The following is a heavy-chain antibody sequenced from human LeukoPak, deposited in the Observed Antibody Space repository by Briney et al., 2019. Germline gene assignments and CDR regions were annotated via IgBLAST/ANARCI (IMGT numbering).Heavy chain of an antibody. J-gene: IGHJ5*02. CDR1: GDSISSHY. V-gene: IGHV4-34*01. CDR3: ARGRPTMVRGVILRSDP. D-gene: IGHD3-10*01. Sequence: SETLSLTCTVSGDSISSHYWSWIRQPPGKGLEWIGEINHSGSINYNPSLKSRVTISVDTSKNQFSLKLSSVTAADTAVYYCARGRPTMVRGVILRSDPWGQGTLVTVSS. CDR2: INHSGSI.